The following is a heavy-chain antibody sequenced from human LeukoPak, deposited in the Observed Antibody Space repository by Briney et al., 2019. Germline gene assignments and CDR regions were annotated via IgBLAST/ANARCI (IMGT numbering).Heavy chain of an antibody. CDR3: ARPSYYPNRYFDY. D-gene: IGHD1-26*01. Sequence: GGSLRLSCAASGFTFSSYAMSWVRQAPGKGLEWVSAISGSGGSTYYADSVKGRFTISRDNSKSTLYLQMNSLRAEDTAVYYCARPSYYPNRYFDYWGQGTLVTVSS. V-gene: IGHV3-23*01. CDR2: ISGSGGST. CDR1: GFTFSSYA. J-gene: IGHJ4*02.